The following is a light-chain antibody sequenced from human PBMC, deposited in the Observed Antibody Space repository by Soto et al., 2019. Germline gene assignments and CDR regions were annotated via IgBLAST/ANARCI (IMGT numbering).Light chain of an antibody. Sequence: EIVMTQSPATLSVSPGERATLSCRASQTISTNLAWYQQTPGQAPRLLMYGASNRATAIPARFSGSGSGTEFTLTISSLQSEDFAVYYCQQYGSSIPFTFGPGTKVDIK. V-gene: IGKV3-15*01. CDR2: GAS. CDR1: QTISTN. J-gene: IGKJ3*01. CDR3: QQYGSSIPFT.